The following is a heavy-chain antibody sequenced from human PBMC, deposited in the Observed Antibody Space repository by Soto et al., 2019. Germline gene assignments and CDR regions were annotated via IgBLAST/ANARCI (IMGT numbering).Heavy chain of an antibody. CDR1: GFTFSSYA. D-gene: IGHD5-18*01. CDR2: ISYDGSNK. J-gene: IGHJ6*02. Sequence: GGSLRLSCAASGFTFSSYAMHWVRQAPGKGLEWVAVISYDGSNKYYADSVKGRFTISRDNSKNTLYLQMNSLRAEDTAVYYCARDGGAMVLGVGSYGMDVWGQGTTVTVSS. CDR3: ARDGGAMVLGVGSYGMDV. V-gene: IGHV3-30-3*01.